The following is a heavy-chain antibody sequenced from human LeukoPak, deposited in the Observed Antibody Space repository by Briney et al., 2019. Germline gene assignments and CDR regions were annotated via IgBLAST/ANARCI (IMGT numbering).Heavy chain of an antibody. CDR3: ARGYYGSGSYHWFDP. CDR1: GGSFSGYY. J-gene: IGHJ5*02. D-gene: IGHD3-10*01. V-gene: IGHV4-34*01. CDR2: INHSGST. Sequence: SETLSLTCAVYGGSFSGYYWSWIRQPPGKGLEWIGEINHSGSTNYNPSLKSRVTISVDTSKNQFSLKLGSVTAADTAVYYCARGYYGSGSYHWFDPWGQGTLVTVSS.